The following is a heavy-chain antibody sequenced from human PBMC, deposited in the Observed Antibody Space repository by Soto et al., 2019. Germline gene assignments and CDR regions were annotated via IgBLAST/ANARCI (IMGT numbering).Heavy chain of an antibody. V-gene: IGHV1-46*01. Sequence: ASVKVSCKASGYTFTSYGISWVRQAPGQGLEWMGIINPSGGSTSYAQKFQGRVTMTRDTSTSTVYMELSSLRSEDTAVYYCARGPGSSGYYHDAFDIWGQGTMVTVSS. CDR2: INPSGGST. CDR1: GYTFTSYG. D-gene: IGHD3-22*01. J-gene: IGHJ3*02. CDR3: ARGPGSSGYYHDAFDI.